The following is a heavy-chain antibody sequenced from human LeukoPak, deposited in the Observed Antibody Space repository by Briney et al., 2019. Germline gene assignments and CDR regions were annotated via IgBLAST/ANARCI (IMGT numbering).Heavy chain of an antibody. CDR1: GGTFSSYA. J-gene: IGHJ6*02. Sequence: ASVKVSCKASGGTFSSYAISWVRQAPGQGLEWMGRIIPILGIANYAQKFQGRVTITADKSTSTAYMELSSLRSEDTAVYYCARAPSVAGTIWYYYYGMDVWGQGTTVTVSS. D-gene: IGHD6-19*01. CDR2: IIPILGIA. V-gene: IGHV1-69*04. CDR3: ARAPSVAGTIWYYYYGMDV.